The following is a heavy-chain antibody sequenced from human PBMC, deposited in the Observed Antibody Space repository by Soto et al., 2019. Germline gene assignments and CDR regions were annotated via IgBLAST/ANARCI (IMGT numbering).Heavy chain of an antibody. CDR2: ISTWSSYS. Sequence: EVQLVESGGGLVKPGGSLRLSCTASGFTFSSYNMNWVRQAPGKGLEWVSYISTWSSYSFYADSVKGRFTISRDNSENSLYLQLDSLRVEDTAVYYCARASHDYGALDYWGQGALVTVSS. CDR3: ARASHDYGALDY. D-gene: IGHD4-17*01. CDR1: GFTFSSYN. V-gene: IGHV3-21*02. J-gene: IGHJ4*02.